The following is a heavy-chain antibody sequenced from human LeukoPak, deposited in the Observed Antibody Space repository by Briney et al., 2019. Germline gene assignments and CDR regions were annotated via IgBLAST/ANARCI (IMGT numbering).Heavy chain of an antibody. CDR1: GFIFTDFY. CDR2: IKQDGSEK. CDR3: ARSAVAYRY. D-gene: IGHD6-19*01. Sequence: GGSLRLSCAGSGFIFTDFYMSWVRQAPGKGLKWVANIKQDGSEKYYVDSVKGRFTISRDNAKNSLYLQMNSLRAEDTAVYYCARSAVAYRYWGQGTLVTVSS. J-gene: IGHJ4*02. V-gene: IGHV3-7*01.